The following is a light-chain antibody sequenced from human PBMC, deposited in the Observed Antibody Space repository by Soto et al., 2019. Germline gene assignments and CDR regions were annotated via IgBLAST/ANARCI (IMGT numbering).Light chain of an antibody. V-gene: IGKV1-33*01. J-gene: IGKJ1*01. Sequence: DIQMTQPPSSLSESIGDRVTITCQASQDISNYLNWYQQKPGKAPKLLIYDASILETGVPSRFSGSRSGTDFTFTISSLQPEDIATYYCQQYDNLPWTFGQGTKVEIK. CDR3: QQYDNLPWT. CDR2: DAS. CDR1: QDISNY.